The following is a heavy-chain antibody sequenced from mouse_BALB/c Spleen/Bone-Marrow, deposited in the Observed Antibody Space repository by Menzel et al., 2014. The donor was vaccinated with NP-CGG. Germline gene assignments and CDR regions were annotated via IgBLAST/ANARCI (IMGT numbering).Heavy chain of an antibody. CDR2: INPGSGST. J-gene: IGHJ2*01. V-gene: IGHV1-54*01. Sequence: VKLMESGAELVRPGTSVKVSCKASGYAFTDYLMEWLKQRPGQGLEWIGVINPGSGSTNYNERFKDKATLTADESSSTAYMQLSSLTSDDSAVYFCARYDGYFDYWGQGTILTVSS. D-gene: IGHD2-3*01. CDR3: ARYDGYFDY. CDR1: GYAFTDYL.